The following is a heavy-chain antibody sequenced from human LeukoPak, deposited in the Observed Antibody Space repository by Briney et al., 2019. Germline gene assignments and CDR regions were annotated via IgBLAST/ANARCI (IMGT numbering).Heavy chain of an antibody. CDR1: GFTFSNAW. CDR3: TRVVANLGYCSSTSCLFDY. CDR2: IRSKAYGGTT. Sequence: GGSLRLSCAASGFTFSNAWLSWVRQAPGKGLEWVGFIRSKAYGGTTEYAASVKGRFTISRDYSKSIAYLQMNSLKTEDTAVYYCTRVVANLGYCSSTSCLFDYWGQGTLVTVSS. J-gene: IGHJ4*02. V-gene: IGHV3-49*04. D-gene: IGHD2-2*01.